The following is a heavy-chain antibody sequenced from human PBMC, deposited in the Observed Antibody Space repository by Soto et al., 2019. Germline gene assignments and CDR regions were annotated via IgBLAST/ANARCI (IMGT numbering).Heavy chain of an antibody. CDR1: GGSISSGDYY. V-gene: IGHV4-30-4*01. Sequence: SETLSLTCTVPGGSISSGDYYWSWIRQPPGKGLEWIGYIYYSGSTHYNPSLKSRVTISVDTSKNQFSLKLSSVTAADTAVYYCAREPMVRGVFDYWGQGTLVTVSS. CDR3: AREPMVRGVFDY. D-gene: IGHD3-10*01. J-gene: IGHJ4*02. CDR2: IYYSGST.